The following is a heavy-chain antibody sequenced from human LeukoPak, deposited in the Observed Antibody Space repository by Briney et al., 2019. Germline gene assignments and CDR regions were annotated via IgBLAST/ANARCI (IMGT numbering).Heavy chain of an antibody. CDR3: AVYYYDSSGYYSPFDY. V-gene: IGHV1-8*01. CDR1: GYTFTSYD. CDR2: MNPNSGNT. D-gene: IGHD3-22*01. J-gene: IGHJ4*02. Sequence: ASVKVSCKASGYTFTSYDINWVRQATGQGLEWVGWMNPNSGNTGYAQKFQGRVTMTRNTSISTAYMELSSLRSEDTAVYYCAVYYYDSSGYYSPFDYWGQGTLVTVSS.